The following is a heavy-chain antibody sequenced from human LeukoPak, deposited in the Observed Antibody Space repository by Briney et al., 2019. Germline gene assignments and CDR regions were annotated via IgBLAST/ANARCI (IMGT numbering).Heavy chain of an antibody. V-gene: IGHV1-8*01. J-gene: IGHJ6*03. CDR3: ARDITTVFGVGAYYMDV. Sequence: PEASATVSCKASGYTFTSYDINWVRQATGQGLEWMGWMNPNSGNTGYAQKFQGRVTMTRDTSISTAYMELSRLRSDDTAVYYCARDITTVFGVGAYYMDVWGKGTTVTVSS. D-gene: IGHD3-3*01. CDR2: MNPNSGNT. CDR1: GYTFTSYD.